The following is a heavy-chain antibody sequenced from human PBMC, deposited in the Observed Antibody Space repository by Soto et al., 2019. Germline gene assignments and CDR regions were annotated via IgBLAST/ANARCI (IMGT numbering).Heavy chain of an antibody. CDR2: INHSGST. V-gene: IGHV4-34*01. Sequence: PSETLSLTCTVSGDSISSNYWSWIRQPPGKGLEWIGEINHSGSTNYNPSFKSRVTISVDTSKNQFSLKLSSVTAADTAVYYCARDYGGNVFDYWGQGTLVTVSS. CDR3: ARDYGGNVFDY. D-gene: IGHD4-17*01. CDR1: GDSISSNY. J-gene: IGHJ4*02.